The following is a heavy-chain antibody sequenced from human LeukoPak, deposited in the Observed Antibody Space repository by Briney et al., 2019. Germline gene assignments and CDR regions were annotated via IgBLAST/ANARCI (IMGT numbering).Heavy chain of an antibody. D-gene: IGHD3-3*01. J-gene: IGHJ4*02. Sequence: GGSLRLSCAASGFTFSSYSMNWVRQAPGKGLEWVSSISSSSSYIYYADSVKGRFTISRDNAENSLYLQMNSLRAEDTAVYYCARGFWSGYSAFDQWGQGTLVTVSS. CDR1: GFTFSSYS. V-gene: IGHV3-21*01. CDR2: ISSSSSYI. CDR3: ARGFWSGYSAFDQ.